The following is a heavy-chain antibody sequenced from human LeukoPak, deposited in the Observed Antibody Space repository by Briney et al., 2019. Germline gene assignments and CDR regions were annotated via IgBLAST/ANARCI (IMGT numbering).Heavy chain of an antibody. CDR3: GRKAGDCGGGSCYSIDY. V-gene: IGHV1-69*05. CDR2: IIPIFGTA. CDR1: GGSFSSEA. D-gene: IGHD2-15*01. J-gene: IGHJ4*02. Sequence: ASVKVSCKAFGGSFSSEAISWVRQAPGHGLEWMGGIIPIFGTANYAQKFPGRVTITTDESTSTAYMEVSSLRSEDTAVYYCGRKAGDCGGGSCYSIDYWGQGTLVTVSS.